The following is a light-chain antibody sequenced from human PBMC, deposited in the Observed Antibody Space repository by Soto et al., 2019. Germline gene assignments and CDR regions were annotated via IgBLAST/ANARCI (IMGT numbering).Light chain of an antibody. CDR3: QNHNSSSEA. J-gene: IGKJ1*01. CDR1: QSIRSNY. V-gene: IGKV3-20*01. Sequence: EIVLTQSPGTLSLSPGERATLSCRASQSIRSNYVAWYQQKPGQDPRLLIYGASTRATGIPDRFSGSGSGTEFTLTLSSLEPYELATQSCQNHNSSSEAFGQGTKGDI. CDR2: GAS.